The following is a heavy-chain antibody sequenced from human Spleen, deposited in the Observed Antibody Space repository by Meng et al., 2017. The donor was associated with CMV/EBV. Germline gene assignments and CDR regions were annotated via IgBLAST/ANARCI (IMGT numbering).Heavy chain of an antibody. J-gene: IGHJ6*02. Sequence: ASVKVSCKASGYTFTGHYMHWVRQAPGQGLEWMGWINPNSGGTNYAQKFQGRVTMTRDTSITTAYMELSRLRSDDTAVYYCARAELGLHSYDAYSMDVWGQGTTVTVSS. CDR3: ARAELGLHSYDAYSMDV. CDR1: GYTFTGHY. V-gene: IGHV1-2*02. D-gene: IGHD2-15*01. CDR2: INPNSGGT.